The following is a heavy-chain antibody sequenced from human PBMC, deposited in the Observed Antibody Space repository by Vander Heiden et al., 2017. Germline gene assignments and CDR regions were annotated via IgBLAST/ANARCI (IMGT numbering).Heavy chain of an antibody. D-gene: IGHD4-17*01. CDR2: IYCSGST. J-gene: IGHJ6*02. Sequence: QVQLQESGPGLVKPSEPLSLTCTVSGGSISSYYWSWIRQRPGKGLEWIGYIYCSGSTNYNPSLKSRVTISVDTSKNQFSLKLSSVTAADTAVYYCARTTVTTGGVGMDVWGQGTTVTVSS. CDR1: GGSISSYY. V-gene: IGHV4-59*01. CDR3: ARTTVTTGGVGMDV.